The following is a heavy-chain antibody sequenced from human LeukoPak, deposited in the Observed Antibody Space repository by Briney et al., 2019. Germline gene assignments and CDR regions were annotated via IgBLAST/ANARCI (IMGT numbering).Heavy chain of an antibody. CDR1: EGTFSSYA. J-gene: IGHJ3*02. CDR3: ARRLRFLEWLSSDDAFDI. CDR2: IIPIFGTA. Sequence: SVKVSCKASEGTFSSYAISWVRQPPGQGLEWMGGIIPIFGTANYAQKFQGRVTITTDESTSTAYMELSSLRSEDTAVYYCARRLRFLEWLSSDDAFDIWGQGTMVTVSS. D-gene: IGHD3-3*01. V-gene: IGHV1-69*05.